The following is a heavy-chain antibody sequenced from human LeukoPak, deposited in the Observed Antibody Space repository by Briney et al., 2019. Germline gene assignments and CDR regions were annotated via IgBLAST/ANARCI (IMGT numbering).Heavy chain of an antibody. Sequence: ASVKVSCKASGGTFSSYAISWVRQAPGHGLEWMGGIIPIFGTANYAQKFQGRVTITTDESTSTAYMDLSSLRSEDTAVYYCARELWSGGKDYWGQGTLVTVSS. D-gene: IGHD3-3*01. V-gene: IGHV1-69*05. CDR1: GGTFSSYA. CDR3: ARELWSGGKDY. J-gene: IGHJ4*02. CDR2: IIPIFGTA.